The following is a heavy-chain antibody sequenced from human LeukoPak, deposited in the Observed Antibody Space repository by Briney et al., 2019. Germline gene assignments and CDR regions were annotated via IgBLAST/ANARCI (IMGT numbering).Heavy chain of an antibody. V-gene: IGHV3-23*01. J-gene: IGHJ4*02. Sequence: GSLRLSCAASGFTFSSYAMHWVRQAPGKGLEWVSTISAGGGGSYYADSVKGRFTISRDNSKNTLYLQLNSLRAEDTAVYYCAKRITVAGTAYHFDFRGQGTLVTVSS. CDR1: GFTFSSYA. CDR3: AKRITVAGTAYHFDF. CDR2: ISAGGGGS. D-gene: IGHD6-19*01.